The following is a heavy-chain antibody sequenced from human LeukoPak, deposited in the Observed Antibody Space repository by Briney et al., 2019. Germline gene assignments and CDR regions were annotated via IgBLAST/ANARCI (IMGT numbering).Heavy chain of an antibody. Sequence: SETLSLTCAVSGYSISSGYYWGWIRQPPGKGLEWIGSIYHSGSTYYNPSLKSRVTTSVDTSKNQFSLKLSSVTAADTAVYYCARHSRWGRLDTFDIWGQGTMVTVSS. CDR2: IYHSGST. D-gene: IGHD2-21*02. J-gene: IGHJ3*02. CDR1: GYSISSGYY. CDR3: ARHSRWGRLDTFDI. V-gene: IGHV4-38-2*01.